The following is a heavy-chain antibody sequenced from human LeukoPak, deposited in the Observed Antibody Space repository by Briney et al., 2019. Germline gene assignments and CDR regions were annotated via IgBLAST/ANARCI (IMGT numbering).Heavy chain of an antibody. CDR3: ARDPPYGSGSYVDY. J-gene: IGHJ4*02. V-gene: IGHV3-30*04. D-gene: IGHD3-10*01. Sequence: GGSLRLSCAASAFTFSNYAMHWVRQAPGKGLEWVGVIFFDGTTKYYADSVKGRFTISRDNAKNSLYLQMNSLRAEDTAVYYCARDPPYGSGSYVDYWGQGTLVTVSS. CDR2: IFFDGTTK. CDR1: AFTFSNYA.